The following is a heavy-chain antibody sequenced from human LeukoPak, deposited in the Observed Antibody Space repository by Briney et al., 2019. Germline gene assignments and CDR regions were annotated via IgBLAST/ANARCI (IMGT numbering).Heavy chain of an antibody. CDR1: GGSFSGYY. D-gene: IGHD3-22*01. CDR3: ARGGGYNSSGYYYRHAFDI. CDR2: INHSGST. V-gene: IGHV4-34*01. J-gene: IGHJ3*02. Sequence: SETLSLTCAVYGGSFSGYYWSWIRQPPGKGLEWIGEINHSGSTNYNPSLKSRVTISVDASKNQFSLKLSSVTAADTAVYYCARGGGYNSSGYYYRHAFDIWGQGTRVTVSS.